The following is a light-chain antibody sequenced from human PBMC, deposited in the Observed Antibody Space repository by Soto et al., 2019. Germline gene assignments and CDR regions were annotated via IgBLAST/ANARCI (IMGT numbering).Light chain of an antibody. Sequence: EIVVTQSPATLSVSPGERATLSCRASQSVGYNFAWYQQKPGQAPRLLIFATSTRATGVPARFSGSESGTEFTLAISSLQSEDFAVYYCQQYGDWPLTFGGGAKVEIE. CDR1: QSVGYN. CDR2: ATS. J-gene: IGKJ4*01. CDR3: QQYGDWPLT. V-gene: IGKV3-15*01.